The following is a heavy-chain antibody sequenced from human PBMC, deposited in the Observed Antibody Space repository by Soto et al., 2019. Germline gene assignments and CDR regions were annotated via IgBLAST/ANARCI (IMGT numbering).Heavy chain of an antibody. CDR1: GGSIKTTGYY. CDR3: ARHVESTAATDS. D-gene: IGHD4-17*01. Sequence: QVKMQESGPGLVKPSETLSLTCTVSGGSIKTTGYYWNWIRQRPGKGLEWIGNIYHRGTTYYHPSLKSRVSLSVDTSNNQFSLRLTSVTAADTAGYFCARHVESTAATDSWGQGTLVTVSA. J-gene: IGHJ4*02. V-gene: IGHV4-31*03. CDR2: IYHRGTT.